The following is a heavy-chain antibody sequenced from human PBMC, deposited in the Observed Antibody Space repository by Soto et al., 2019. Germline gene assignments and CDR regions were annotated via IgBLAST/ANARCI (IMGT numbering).Heavy chain of an antibody. Sequence: GGSLRLSCAASGFTFSSYAMSWVRQAPGKGLEWVSAISGSGGSTYYADSVKGRFTISRDNSKNTLYLQMNSLRAEDTAVYYCAKDPTYYYGSGSPAFDYWGQGTLVTVS. J-gene: IGHJ4*02. V-gene: IGHV3-23*01. CDR2: ISGSGGST. CDR3: AKDPTYYYGSGSPAFDY. CDR1: GFTFSSYA. D-gene: IGHD3-10*01.